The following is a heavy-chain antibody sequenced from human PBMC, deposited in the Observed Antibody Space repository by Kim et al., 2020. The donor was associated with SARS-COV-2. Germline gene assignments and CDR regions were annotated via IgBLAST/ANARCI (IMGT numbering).Heavy chain of an antibody. D-gene: IGHD2-2*01. V-gene: IGHV4-31*03. J-gene: IGHJ1*01. CDR2: IYYSGST. CDR1: GGSISSGGYY. Sequence: SETLSLTCTVSGGSISSGGYYWSWIRQHPGKGLEWIGYIYYSGSTYYNPSLKSRVTISVDTSKNQFSLKLSSVTAADTAVYYCARTLGYCSSTSCEGAEYFQHWGQGTLVTVSS. CDR3: ARTLGYCSSTSCEGAEYFQH.